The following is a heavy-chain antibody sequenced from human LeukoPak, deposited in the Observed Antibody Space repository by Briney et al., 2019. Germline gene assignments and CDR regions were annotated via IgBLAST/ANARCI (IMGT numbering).Heavy chain of an antibody. J-gene: IGHJ4*02. CDR3: ARNYGGNSF. CDR1: GGSFSGYY. V-gene: IGHV3-21*01. Sequence: ETLSLTCAVYGGSFSGYYWSWVRQAPGKGLEWVSSISSSSSYIYYADSVKGRFTISRDNAKNSLYLQMNSLRAEDTAVYYCARNYGGNSFWGQGTLVTVSS. CDR2: ISSSSSYI. D-gene: IGHD4-23*01.